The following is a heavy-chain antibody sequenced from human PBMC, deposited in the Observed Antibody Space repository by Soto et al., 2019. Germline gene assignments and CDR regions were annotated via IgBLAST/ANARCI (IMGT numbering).Heavy chain of an antibody. V-gene: IGHV3-21*01. D-gene: IGHD2-21*02. Sequence: PGESLRLSCEASGFSFSTYSMHWVRQAPGKGLEWVSSIGRRSDIYYADSVKGRFTISRDNAKNSVSLQMNSLRDEDTAVYYCAREETAWPLAYGLDVWGQGTTVTVSS. CDR1: GFSFSTYS. J-gene: IGHJ6*02. CDR3: AREETAWPLAYGLDV. CDR2: IGRRSDI.